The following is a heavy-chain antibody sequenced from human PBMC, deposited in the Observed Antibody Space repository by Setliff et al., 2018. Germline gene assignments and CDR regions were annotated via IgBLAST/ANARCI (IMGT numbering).Heavy chain of an antibody. Sequence: GASVKVSCKASGYTFTSYGVSWVRQAPGQGLEWMGWISTYTANTKYAQRFQGRVTMTRDTPTSTAYMELRGLISDDTAVYYCARSPPNRGSGSGWYGDFWGQGTLVTVSS. J-gene: IGHJ4*02. CDR2: ISTYTANT. V-gene: IGHV1-18*01. CDR1: GYTFTSYG. D-gene: IGHD6-19*01. CDR3: ARSPPNRGSGSGWYGDF.